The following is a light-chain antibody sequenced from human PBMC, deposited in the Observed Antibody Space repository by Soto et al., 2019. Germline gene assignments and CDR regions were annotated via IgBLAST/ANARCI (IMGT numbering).Light chain of an antibody. CDR3: ATWDGSLPAEV. CDR1: SSNFGAGLS. V-gene: IGLV1-51*01. J-gene: IGLJ2*01. CDR2: DNN. Sequence: QAVVTQPPSVSGAPGQRVTISCTGSSSNFGAGLSVHWYQQLPGTAPKLLIYDNNKRPSGIPDRFSGSKSGTSGTLDITGLQTGDEADYYCATWDGSLPAEVFGGGTKLTVL.